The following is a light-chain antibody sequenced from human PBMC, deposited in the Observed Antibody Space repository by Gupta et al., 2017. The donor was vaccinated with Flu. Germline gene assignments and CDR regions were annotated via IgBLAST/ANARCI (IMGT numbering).Light chain of an antibody. CDR3: SSCISSTTLV. Sequence: QSALTQPASVSGSPGQSITISFTGPSRAIGSYNYVAWYQQHPGQAPKLLIYGVTKRPSGVSDRFSASKSGDTASLTISGLQAEDEADYYCSSCISSTTLVFGGGTKLTVL. CDR1: SRAIGSYNY. CDR2: GVT. J-gene: IGLJ2*01. V-gene: IGLV2-14*01.